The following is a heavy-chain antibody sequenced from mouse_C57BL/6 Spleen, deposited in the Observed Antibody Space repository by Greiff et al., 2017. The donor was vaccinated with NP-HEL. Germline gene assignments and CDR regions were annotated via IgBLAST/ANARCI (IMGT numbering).Heavy chain of an antibody. J-gene: IGHJ3*01. Sequence: VKLMESGAELARPGASVKLSCKASGYTFTSYGISWVKQRTGQGLEWIGEIYPRSGNTYYNEKFKGKATLTADKSSSTAYMELRSLTSEDSAVYFCARANWFAYWGQGTLVTVSA. CDR2: IYPRSGNT. V-gene: IGHV1-81*01. CDR1: GYTFTSYG. CDR3: ARANWFAY.